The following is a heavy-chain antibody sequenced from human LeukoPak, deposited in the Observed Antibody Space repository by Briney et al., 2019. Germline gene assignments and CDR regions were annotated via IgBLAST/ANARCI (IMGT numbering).Heavy chain of an antibody. D-gene: IGHD6-19*01. J-gene: IGHJ4*02. CDR2: IYASGST. CDR1: GGSISSGSYY. Sequence: PSETLSLTCTVSGGSISSGSYYWSWIRQPAGKGLKWIGRIYASGSTNYNPSLKSRFTISVDTSKNQFSLKLSSVTAADTAVYYCARDLPVAGRLGFDYWGQGTLVTVSS. V-gene: IGHV4-61*02. CDR3: ARDLPVAGRLGFDY.